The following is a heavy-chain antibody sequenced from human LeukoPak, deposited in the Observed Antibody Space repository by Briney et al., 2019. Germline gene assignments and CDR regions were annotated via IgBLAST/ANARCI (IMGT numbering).Heavy chain of an antibody. V-gene: IGHV3-23*01. Sequence: GGSLRLSCTASESTFDHAMHWVRQTPGKGLEWVSAISGSGGSTYYADSVKGRFTISRDNSKNTLYLQMNSLRAEDTAVYYCAKFQGSGYYSYFDYWGQGTLVTVSS. CDR1: ESTFDHA. CDR2: ISGSGGST. D-gene: IGHD3-22*01. CDR3: AKFQGSGYYSYFDY. J-gene: IGHJ4*02.